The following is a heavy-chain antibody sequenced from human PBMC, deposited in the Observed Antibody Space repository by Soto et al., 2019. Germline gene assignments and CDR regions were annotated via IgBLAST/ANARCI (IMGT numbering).Heavy chain of an antibody. D-gene: IGHD1-26*01. CDR3: AREDGIVGATSAFDY. V-gene: IGHV3-21*01. J-gene: IGHJ4*02. CDR1: GFTFSTYN. Sequence: EVLLVESGGGLVKPGGSLRLSCAASGFTFSTYNMSWVRQAPGKGLEWVSSINGRGNYIYYTDAVKGRFTISRDNAKTSLYLQMNSLRAEDTAIYYCAREDGIVGATSAFDYWGQGALVTVS. CDR2: INGRGNYI.